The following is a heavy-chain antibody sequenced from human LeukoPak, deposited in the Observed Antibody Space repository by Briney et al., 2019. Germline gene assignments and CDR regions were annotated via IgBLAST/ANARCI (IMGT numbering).Heavy chain of an antibody. D-gene: IGHD3-22*01. Sequence: SETLSLTCTVSGGSISDYYWSWIRQPPGEGLECIGYIYYSGRTNYNPSLRSRVTISVDKSKNQFSLELSSVTAADTAVYYCVRNGNDYYDSSGYFDYWGQGTLVTVAS. CDR2: IYYSGRT. V-gene: IGHV4-59*12. CDR1: GGSISDYY. CDR3: VRNGNDYYDSSGYFDY. J-gene: IGHJ4*02.